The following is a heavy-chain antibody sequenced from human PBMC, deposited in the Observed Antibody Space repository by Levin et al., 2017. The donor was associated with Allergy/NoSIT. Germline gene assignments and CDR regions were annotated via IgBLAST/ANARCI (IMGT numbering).Heavy chain of an antibody. V-gene: IGHV1-2*02. Sequence: GESLKISCKASGYTFTGYYMHWVRQAPGQGLEWMGWINPNSGGTNYAQKFQGRVTMTRDTSISTAYMELSRLRSDDTAVYYCASGTVRAYYYMDVWGKGTTVTVSS. CDR1: GYTFTGYY. CDR3: ASGTVRAYYYMDV. D-gene: IGHD4-17*01. J-gene: IGHJ6*03. CDR2: INPNSGGT.